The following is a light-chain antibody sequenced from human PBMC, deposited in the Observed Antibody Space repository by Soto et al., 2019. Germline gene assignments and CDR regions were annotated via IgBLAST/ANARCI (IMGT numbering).Light chain of an antibody. CDR2: DVS. CDR3: SSYTSSSTSRWV. J-gene: IGLJ1*01. CDR1: SSDVGGYNY. V-gene: IGLV2-14*01. Sequence: QSALTQPASVSGSPGQSITISCTGTSSDVGGYNYVSWYQQHPGKAPKLMIYDVSNRPSGVSNRFSGSKSGNTASLTISGLQAEDEADYYFSSYTSSSTSRWVFGTGTKVTVL.